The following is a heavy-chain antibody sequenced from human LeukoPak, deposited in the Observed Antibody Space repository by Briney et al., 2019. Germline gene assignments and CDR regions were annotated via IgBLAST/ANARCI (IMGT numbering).Heavy chain of an antibody. V-gene: IGHV4-34*01. Sequence: SETPSLTCAVYGGSFNNYYWSWIRQPPGKGLEWIGEINHSGSTNSNPSLKSRVTVSVDTSKNQFSLNLNSVTAADTAVYYCARRLYYSGWYGAVYWYFDLWGRGTLVTVSS. CDR1: GGSFNNYY. CDR2: INHSGST. J-gene: IGHJ2*01. D-gene: IGHD6-19*01. CDR3: ARRLYYSGWYGAVYWYFDL.